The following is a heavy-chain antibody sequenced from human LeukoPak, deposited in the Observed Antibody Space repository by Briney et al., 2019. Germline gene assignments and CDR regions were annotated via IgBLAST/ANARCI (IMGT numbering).Heavy chain of an antibody. CDR2: ISSSSSYI. J-gene: IGHJ4*02. V-gene: IGHV3-21*01. Sequence: PGGSLRLSCAASGFTFSSYSMSWVRQAPGKGMEGVSFISSSSSYIYYADSVKGRFTISRDNAKNSLYLQMNSLRAEDTAVYYCARDLTMVRGVTGVYWGQGTLVTVSS. D-gene: IGHD3-10*01. CDR3: ARDLTMVRGVTGVY. CDR1: GFTFSSYS.